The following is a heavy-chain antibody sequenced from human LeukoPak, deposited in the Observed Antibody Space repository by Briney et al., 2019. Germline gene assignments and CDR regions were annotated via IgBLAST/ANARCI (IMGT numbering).Heavy chain of an antibody. CDR1: GFTFSVYY. CDR2: IVRSGRII. J-gene: IGHJ3*02. CDR3: ARRESYYYDTGGYSMVAFDI. D-gene: IGHD3-22*01. V-gene: IGHV3-11*01. Sequence: KAGGSLRLFCAAAGFTFSVYYMSWIRQAPGKWLEWLSYIVRSGRIIYYSYSVKGLFTISRDNAKNSLYLHMNSLRAEDAAVYYCARRESYYYDTGGYSMVAFDIWGQGTMVTVSS.